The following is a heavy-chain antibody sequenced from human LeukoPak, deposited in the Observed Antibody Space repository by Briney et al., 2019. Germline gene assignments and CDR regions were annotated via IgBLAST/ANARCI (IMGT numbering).Heavy chain of an antibody. Sequence: SETLSLTCTISGDSTSSDRYYGGWVRQPPGKGLEWIGNIYYSGSTYYNPSLKSRVTMSVDTSKNQFFLKLNSVTAADTAVYYCASLFYCSSTSCYIDSDYWGQGTLVTVSS. CDR2: IYYSGST. D-gene: IGHD2-2*02. CDR3: ASLFYCSSTSCYIDSDY. V-gene: IGHV4-39*01. CDR1: GDSTSSDRYY. J-gene: IGHJ4*02.